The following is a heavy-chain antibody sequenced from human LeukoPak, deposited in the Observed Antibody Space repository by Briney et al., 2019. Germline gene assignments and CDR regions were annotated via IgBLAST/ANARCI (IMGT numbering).Heavy chain of an antibody. D-gene: IGHD3-10*01. CDR2: IKQDGSEK. J-gene: IGHJ4*02. CDR3: ARDRGHSAADY. Sequence: GGSLRLSCAASGFTFSSYSINWIRQAPGKGLEWVANIKQDGSEKYYVDSVKGRFTISRDNAKNSLYLQMNSLRAEDTAVYYCARDRGHSAADYWGQGTLVTVSS. CDR1: GFTFSSYS. V-gene: IGHV3-7*01.